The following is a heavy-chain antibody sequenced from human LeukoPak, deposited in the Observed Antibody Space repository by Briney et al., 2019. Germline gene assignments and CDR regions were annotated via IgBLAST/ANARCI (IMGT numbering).Heavy chain of an antibody. CDR3: ARALGGIPPFDC. D-gene: IGHD2-15*01. Sequence: ASVKVSCKASGGTFSSYAISWVRQAPGQGLEWMGGIIPIFGTANYAQKFQGRVTITTDESTSTAYMELSRLRSDDTAVYYCARALGGIPPFDCWGQGTLVTVSS. V-gene: IGHV1-69*05. CDR1: GGTFSSYA. CDR2: IIPIFGTA. J-gene: IGHJ4*02.